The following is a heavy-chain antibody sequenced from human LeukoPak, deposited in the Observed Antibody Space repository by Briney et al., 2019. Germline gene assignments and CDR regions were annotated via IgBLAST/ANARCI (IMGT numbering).Heavy chain of an antibody. J-gene: IGHJ4*02. Sequence: SETLSLTCTVSGDSIRSYYWSWIRQPPGKGLEWIAYVYYSGSANYNPSLESRVTISVDTSKNQFSLKLSSVTAADTAVYYCARQGSGSTTSIDYWGQGTLVTVSS. V-gene: IGHV4-59*08. CDR1: GDSIRSYY. D-gene: IGHD1-1*01. CDR2: VYYSGSA. CDR3: ARQGSGSTTSIDY.